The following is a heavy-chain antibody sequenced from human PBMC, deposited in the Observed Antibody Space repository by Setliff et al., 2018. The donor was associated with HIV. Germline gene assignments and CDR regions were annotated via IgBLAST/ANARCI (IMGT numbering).Heavy chain of an antibody. D-gene: IGHD1-1*01. CDR2: VIPSFATA. CDR3: ANPHDGGAFDV. J-gene: IGHJ3*01. CDR1: GGTFKNLA. Sequence: ASVKVSCKTSGGTFKNLAISWVRQAPGQGLEWMGGVIPSFATANYAQKFQGRITITADELTSTVYMDRNSLKSEDSAVYYCANPHDGGAFDVWGQGTAVTVSS. V-gene: IGHV1-69*13.